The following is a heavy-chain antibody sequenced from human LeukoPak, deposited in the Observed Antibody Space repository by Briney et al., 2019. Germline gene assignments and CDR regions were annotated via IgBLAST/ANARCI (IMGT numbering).Heavy chain of an antibody. J-gene: IGHJ4*02. V-gene: IGHV6-1*01. D-gene: IGHD7-27*01. CDR1: GDTVPTYTAN. CDR3: ARVSRGRDPTGEPTFYFDS. CDR2: TYYRSKWYN. Sequence: SQTLSLTCAISGDTVPTYTANWNWIRQSPSRGLEWLGRTYYRSKWYNDYAVSVKSRITINPDTSKNQFSLQLNSVTPEDTAVYYCARVSRGRDPTGEPTFYFDSWGQGTLVTVSS.